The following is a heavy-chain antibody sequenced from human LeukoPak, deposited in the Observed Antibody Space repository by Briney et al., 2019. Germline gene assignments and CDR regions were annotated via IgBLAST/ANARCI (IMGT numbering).Heavy chain of an antibody. CDR2: INWNGGDT. V-gene: IGHV3-20*04. D-gene: IGHD1-26*01. CDR3: ARVKGGATTDY. CDR1: GFTFGDYA. J-gene: IGHJ4*02. Sequence: GGSLRLSCAASGFTFGDYAMNWVRQGPGKGLDWVSGINWNGGDTAYADSVKGRFTISRDNAKNSLHLQMNSLRVEDTALYYCARVKGGATTDYWGQGTLVTVSS.